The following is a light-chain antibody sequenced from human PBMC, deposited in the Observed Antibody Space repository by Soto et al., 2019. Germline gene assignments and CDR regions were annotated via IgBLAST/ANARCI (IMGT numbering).Light chain of an antibody. CDR2: EAS. Sequence: ELVMTQSPASLSASPGETVTLSCRATQTAYKNLAWYQQKPGQAPRLLIFEASTRATGLPARFSGSGSGTEFTLTISSLQSEDSAIYYCQEYNRWPPEFIFGPGTRLEIX. J-gene: IGKJ2*01. CDR3: QEYNRWPPEFI. V-gene: IGKV3-15*01. CDR1: QTAYKN.